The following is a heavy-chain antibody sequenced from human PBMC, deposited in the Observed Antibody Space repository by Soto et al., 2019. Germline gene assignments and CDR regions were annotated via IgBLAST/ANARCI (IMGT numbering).Heavy chain of an antibody. CDR1: GYTFTSYY. J-gene: IGHJ3*02. CDR2: INPSVGST. CDR3: AREETTWIQLWLRAFDI. Sequence: ASVKGSCKASGYTFTSYYMHWVRQAPGQGLEWMGIINPSVGSTSYAHKFQGRVTMTRDTSTSTVYMELSSLRSEDTAVYYCAREETTWIQLWLRAFDIWGKGTMVTVSS. D-gene: IGHD5-18*01. V-gene: IGHV1-46*01.